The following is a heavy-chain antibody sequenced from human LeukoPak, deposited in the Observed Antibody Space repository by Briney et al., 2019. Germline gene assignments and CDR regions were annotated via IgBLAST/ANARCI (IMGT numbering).Heavy chain of an antibody. J-gene: IGHJ5*02. Sequence: ASVKVSCKASGYTFTSYGISWVRQAPGQGLEWMGWISAYNGNTNYAQKLQGRVTMTRDMSTSTVYMELSSLRSEDTAVYYCARFLPYSSSWYRSQGWFDPWGQGTLVTVSS. CDR3: ARFLPYSSSWYRSQGWFDP. CDR1: GYTFTSYG. D-gene: IGHD6-13*01. V-gene: IGHV1-18*01. CDR2: ISAYNGNT.